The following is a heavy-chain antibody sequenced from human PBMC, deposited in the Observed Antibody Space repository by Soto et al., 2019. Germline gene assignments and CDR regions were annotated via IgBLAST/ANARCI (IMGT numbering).Heavy chain of an antibody. D-gene: IGHD3-10*01. V-gene: IGHV1-69*13. CDR1: GGTFSSYA. CDR3: ARLITMVRGVIIGAFDI. Sequence: GASVKVSCKASGGTFSSYAISWVRQAPGQGLEWMGGIIPIFGTANYAQKFQGRVTITADESTSTAYMELSSLRSEDTAVYYCARLITMVRGVIIGAFDIWGQGTMVTVSS. J-gene: IGHJ3*02. CDR2: IIPIFGTA.